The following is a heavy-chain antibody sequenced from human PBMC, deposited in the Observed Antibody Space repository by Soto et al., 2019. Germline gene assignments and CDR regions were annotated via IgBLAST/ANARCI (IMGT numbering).Heavy chain of an antibody. D-gene: IGHD6-13*01. J-gene: IGHJ3*02. Sequence: SVKVSCKAAGGTFSTYTIIWVRQAPGQGLEWMGRILPMLDITNSAQRFQGRVTITADKSTSTAYLELSSLRSEDTAVYYCTLGSWSAETFDIWGRGTMVTVSS. CDR2: ILPMLDIT. CDR3: TLGSWSAETFDI. CDR1: GGTFSTYT. V-gene: IGHV1-69*02.